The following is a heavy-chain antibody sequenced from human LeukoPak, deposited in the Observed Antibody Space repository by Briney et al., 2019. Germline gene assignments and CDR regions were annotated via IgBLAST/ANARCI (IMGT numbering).Heavy chain of an antibody. CDR1: GFTFSSYG. CDR2: IRYDGSNK. Sequence: GGSLRLSCAASGFTFSSYGMYWVRQAPGKGLEWVAFIRYDGSNKYYADSVKGRFTISRDNSKNTLYLQMNSLRAEDTAVYYCAKIEGEAEYYMDVWGKGTTVTVSS. J-gene: IGHJ6*03. CDR3: AKIEGEAEYYMDV. V-gene: IGHV3-30*02.